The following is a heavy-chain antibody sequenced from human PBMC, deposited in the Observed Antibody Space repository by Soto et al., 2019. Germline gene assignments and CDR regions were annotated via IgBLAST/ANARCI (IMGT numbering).Heavy chain of an antibody. V-gene: IGHV1-18*01. CDR1: GYTFTSYG. CDR2: ISAYNGNT. CDR3: ARWGGDSNYCYYGMDV. Sequence: QVQLVQSGAEVKKPGASVKVSCKASGYTFTSYGISWVRQAPGQGLEWMGWISAYNGNTNYAEKLHGRVTMTTDTSTSKAYMELRSLRSDDTAVDDCARWGGDSNYCYYGMDVWGQGTTVTVSS. D-gene: IGHD2-21*02. J-gene: IGHJ6*02.